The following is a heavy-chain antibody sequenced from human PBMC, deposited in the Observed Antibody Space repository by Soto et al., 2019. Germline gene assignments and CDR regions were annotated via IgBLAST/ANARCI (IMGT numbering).Heavy chain of an antibody. J-gene: IGHJ6*02. CDR3: AKGARAQHSSGYYYYYGMDV. V-gene: IGHV3-30*18. CDR2: ISYDGSKK. D-gene: IGHD3-22*01. Sequence: LRLSCAASRFAFSNYAMHWVRQSPGKGLEWVTFISYDGSKKSYADSVKGRFTISRDNSKNTVYLQMNSLRAEDTAVYYCAKGARAQHSSGYYYYYGMDVWGQGTTVTVSS. CDR1: RFAFSNYA.